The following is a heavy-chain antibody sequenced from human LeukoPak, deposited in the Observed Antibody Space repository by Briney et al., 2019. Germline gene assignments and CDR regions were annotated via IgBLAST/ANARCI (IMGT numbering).Heavy chain of an antibody. J-gene: IGHJ6*02. V-gene: IGHV1-69*13. D-gene: IGHD2-2*01. CDR1: GGTFSSYA. CDR2: IIPIFGTA. Sequence: ASVKVSCKASGGTFSSYAISWVRQAPGQGLEWMGGIIPIFGTANYAQKFQGRVTITADESTSTAYMELSSLRSEDTAVYYCAREGSGHQSIVVVPTYGMDVWGQGTTVTVSS. CDR3: AREGSGHQSIVVVPTYGMDV.